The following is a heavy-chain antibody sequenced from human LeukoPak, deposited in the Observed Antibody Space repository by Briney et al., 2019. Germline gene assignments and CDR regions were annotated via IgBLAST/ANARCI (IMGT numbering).Heavy chain of an antibody. CDR1: GFTVSSNY. V-gene: IGHV3-53*01. Sequence: PGGSLRLSCAASGFTVSSNYMSWVRQAPGKGLEWVSVIYSGGSTYYADSVKGRFIVSRDNFKNTVNLEMSSLRVEDTAVYYCVPEGFDIWGQGKMVTVSS. CDR3: VPEGFDI. J-gene: IGHJ3*02. CDR2: IYSGGST.